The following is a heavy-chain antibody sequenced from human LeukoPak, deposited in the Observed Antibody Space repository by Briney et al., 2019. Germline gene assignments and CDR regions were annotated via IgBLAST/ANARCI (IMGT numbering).Heavy chain of an antibody. D-gene: IGHD6-19*01. V-gene: IGHV4-34*01. CDR2: INRSGST. J-gene: IGHJ6*04. CDR3: ARLSYSSGWVDV. CDR1: GGSFRGYY. Sequence: SETLSLTCDVYGGSFRGYYWSWIRQPPGKGLEWIGEINRSGSTNYNPSLKSRVTISVDTSKNQFSLKLSSVTAAADTAVYYCARLSYSSGWVDVWGKGTTVTVSS.